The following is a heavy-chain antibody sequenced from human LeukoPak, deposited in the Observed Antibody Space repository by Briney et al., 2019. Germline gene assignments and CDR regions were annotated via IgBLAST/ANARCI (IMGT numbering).Heavy chain of an antibody. CDR3: ARDHYYDSSGYYVPYYYYGMDV. D-gene: IGHD3-22*01. CDR2: IYDSGST. J-gene: IGHJ6*02. V-gene: IGHV4-39*02. Sequence: SETLSLTCTVSGGSIRSSYYYWGWIRQPPGKGLEWIGSIYDSGSTYYNPSLKSRVTISVDTSKNQISLKLSSVTAADTAVYYCARDHYYDSSGYYVPYYYYGMDVWGQGTTVAVSS. CDR1: GGSIRSSYYY.